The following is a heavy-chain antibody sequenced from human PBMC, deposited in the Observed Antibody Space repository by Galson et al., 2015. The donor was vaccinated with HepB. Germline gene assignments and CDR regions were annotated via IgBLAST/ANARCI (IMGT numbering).Heavy chain of an antibody. J-gene: IGHJ4*02. CDR2: INPNSGGT. D-gene: IGHD6-19*01. CDR3: ARDQKTSSGSPGY. CDR1: GYTFTGYY. V-gene: IGHV1-2*06. Sequence: SVKVSCKASGYTFTGYYMHWVRQAPGQGLEWMGRINPNSGGTNYAQKFQGRVTMTRDTSISTAYMELSRLRSDDTAVYYCARDQKTSSGSPGYWGQGTLVTVSS.